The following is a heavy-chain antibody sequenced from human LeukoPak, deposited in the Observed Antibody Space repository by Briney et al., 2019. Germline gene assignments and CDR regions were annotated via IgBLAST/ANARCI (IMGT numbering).Heavy chain of an antibody. J-gene: IGHJ4*02. D-gene: IGHD6-19*01. CDR2: IGIRGDT. CDR3: ARGGIRVSGIDEFDY. V-gene: IGHV3-13*01. CDR1: GFTFTNYD. Sequence: GGSLRHSCAASGFTFTNYDMHWVRQATGKGLEWVSAIGIRGDTYYSGSVKGRFTISRENAENSLYLQMNSLRAEDTAVYYCARGGIRVSGIDEFDYWGQGTLVTVSS.